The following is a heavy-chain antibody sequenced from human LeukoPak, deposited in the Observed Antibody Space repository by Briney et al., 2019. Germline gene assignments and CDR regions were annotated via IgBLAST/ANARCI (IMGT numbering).Heavy chain of an antibody. V-gene: IGHV3-23*01. D-gene: IGHD2-8*01. CDR1: GVTFSTYA. CDR3: AKDLRPDGVDNFDH. J-gene: IGHJ4*02. Sequence: PGGSLRLSCAASGVTFSTYAMSWVRQAPGKGLQWVANILASGSTTYYADSVKGRFIISRDNSKNTVYLQMNSLRVEDTAIYYCAKDLRPDGVDNFDHWGQGILVTVSS. CDR2: ILASGSTT.